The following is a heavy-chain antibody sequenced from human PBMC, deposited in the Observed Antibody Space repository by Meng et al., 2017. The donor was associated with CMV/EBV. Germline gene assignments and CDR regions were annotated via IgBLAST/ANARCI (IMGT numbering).Heavy chain of an antibody. CDR1: GCTFSSYG. J-gene: IGHJ4*02. CDR3: AKVRGGIAAAGSGDY. D-gene: IGHD6-13*01. V-gene: IGHV3-30*02. CDR2: IRYDGSNK. Sequence: SGCTFSSYGRHWVRQAPGKGLEWVAFIRYDGSNKYYADSVKGRLTISRDNSKNTLYLQMNSLRAEDTAVYYCAKVRGGIAAAGSGDYWGQGTLVTVSS.